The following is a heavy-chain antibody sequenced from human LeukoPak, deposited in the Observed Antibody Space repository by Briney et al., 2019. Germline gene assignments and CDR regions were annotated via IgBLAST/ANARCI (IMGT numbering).Heavy chain of an antibody. D-gene: IGHD2-15*01. V-gene: IGHV3-53*01. J-gene: IGHJ6*03. CDR1: GFIVSSNY. CDR3: ARGLVVAARGRIYYYYYYMDV. CDR2: IYSGGST. Sequence: GGSLRLSCAASGFIVSSNYMSWVRQAPGKGLGWVSVIYSGGSTYYADSVKGRFTIARDNSKNTLYLGMNSLRAEDTAVYYCARGLVVAARGRIYYYYYYMDVWGKGTTVTVSS.